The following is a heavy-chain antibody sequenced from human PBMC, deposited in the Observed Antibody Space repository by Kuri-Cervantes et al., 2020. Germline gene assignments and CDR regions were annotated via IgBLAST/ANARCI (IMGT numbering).Heavy chain of an antibody. CDR2: INAGNGNT. J-gene: IGHJ4*02. CDR1: GYTFTSYA. V-gene: IGHV1-3*01. CDR3: ARGGVAATFEY. D-gene: IGHD2-15*01. Sequence: ASVKVSCKASGYTFTSYAMHWVRQAPGQRLEWMGWINAGNGNTKYSQKFQGRVTTTRDTSASTAYMELSSLRSEDTAVYYCARGGVAATFEYWGQGTLVTVSS.